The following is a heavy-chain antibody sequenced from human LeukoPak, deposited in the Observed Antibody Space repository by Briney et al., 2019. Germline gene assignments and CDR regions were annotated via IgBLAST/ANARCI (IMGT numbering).Heavy chain of an antibody. V-gene: IGHV3-23*01. D-gene: IGHD1-26*01. CDR3: AKDMTGANTDAFDI. CDR2: ISGSGGST. CDR1: GFTFSNAW. Sequence: GGSLRLSCAASGFTFSNAWMSWVRQAPGKGLEWVSAISGSGGSTYYADSVKGRFTISRDNSKNTLYLQMNSLRAEDTTVYYCAKDMTGANTDAFDIWGQGTMVTVSS. J-gene: IGHJ3*02.